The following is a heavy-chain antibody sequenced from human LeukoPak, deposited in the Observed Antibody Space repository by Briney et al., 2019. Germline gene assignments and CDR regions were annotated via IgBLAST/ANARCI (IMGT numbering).Heavy chain of an antibody. CDR1: GYTFTGYY. Sequence: ASVKVSCKASGYTFTGYYMHWVRQAPGQGLEWMGWINPNSGGTNYGQKFQGRVTMTRDTSISTAYMELSRLRSDDTAVYYCARTLKVGATGWFDPWGQGTLVTVSS. V-gene: IGHV1-2*02. CDR2: INPNSGGT. J-gene: IGHJ5*02. CDR3: ARTLKVGATGWFDP. D-gene: IGHD1-26*01.